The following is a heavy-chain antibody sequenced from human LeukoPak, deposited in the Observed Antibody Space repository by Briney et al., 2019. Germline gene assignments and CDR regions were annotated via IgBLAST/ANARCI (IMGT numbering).Heavy chain of an antibody. CDR1: GGSISSYY. Sequence: SETLSLTCTVSGGSISSYYWSWIRQPPGKGLEWIGYIYYSGSTNYNPSLKSRVTISVDTSKNQFSLKLSSVTAADPAVYYCAREVVGATEFDYWGQGTLVTVSS. CDR3: AREVVGATEFDY. V-gene: IGHV4-59*12. J-gene: IGHJ4*02. D-gene: IGHD1-26*01. CDR2: IYYSGST.